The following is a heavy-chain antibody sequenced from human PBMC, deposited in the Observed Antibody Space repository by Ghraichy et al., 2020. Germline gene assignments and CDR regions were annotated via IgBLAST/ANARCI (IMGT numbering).Heavy chain of an antibody. CDR3: ARGAWLHAFDI. V-gene: IGHV3-74*01. Sequence: GGSLRLSCAASGFTFRSYWIHWVRQVPGKGLMWLSRVDIDGSSTVYADSGRGRFPISRDNADNKVYLQMNSLRADDTAGYYCARGAWLHAFDILCPGTMVTVSS. CDR1: GFTFRSYW. J-gene: IGHJ3*02. D-gene: IGHD3-9*01. CDR2: VDIDGSST.